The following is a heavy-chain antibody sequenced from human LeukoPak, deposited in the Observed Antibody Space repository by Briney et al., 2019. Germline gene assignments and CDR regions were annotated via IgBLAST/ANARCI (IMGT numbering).Heavy chain of an antibody. Sequence: GGSLRLSCAASGFTFSVYWMSWVRQAPGKGLEWVANIKPDGSEKYYVDSVKGRFTIYRDNGRTSLFLQMNSLRAEDTAVYYCARLRGVYSFDYWGQGTLVTVSS. CDR3: ARLRGVYSFDY. J-gene: IGHJ4*02. D-gene: IGHD3-10*01. V-gene: IGHV3-7*01. CDR1: GFTFSVYW. CDR2: IKPDGSEK.